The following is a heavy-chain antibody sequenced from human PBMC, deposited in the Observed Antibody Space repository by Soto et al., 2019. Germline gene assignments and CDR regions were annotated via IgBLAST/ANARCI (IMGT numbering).Heavy chain of an antibody. D-gene: IGHD3-22*01. CDR1: GFTFSDHY. Sequence: SLRLSCAASGFTFSDHYMIWIRQAPVKGLEWISYMTRSGSSSSYADSVKGRFTISRDNAKNSLYLQMNSLRGDDTAVYYCARELSGNYFASSGYVLDYWGLGTLVTVSS. CDR3: ARELSGNYFASSGYVLDY. V-gene: IGHV3-11*01. CDR2: MTRSGSSS. J-gene: IGHJ4*02.